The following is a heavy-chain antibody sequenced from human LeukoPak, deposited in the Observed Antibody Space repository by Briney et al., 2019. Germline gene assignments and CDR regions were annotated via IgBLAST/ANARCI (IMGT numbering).Heavy chain of an antibody. D-gene: IGHD4-23*01. CDR2: ISGYNGNT. Sequence: GASVKVSCKASGYTFTSYGISWVRQASGQGLEWMGWISGYNGNTNYAQKLQGRVTMTTDTSTTTAYMELRSLRSDDTAVYYCARDGVVTPGTRADYWGQGTLVTVSS. CDR3: ARDGVVTPGTRADY. J-gene: IGHJ4*02. CDR1: GYTFTSYG. V-gene: IGHV1-18*01.